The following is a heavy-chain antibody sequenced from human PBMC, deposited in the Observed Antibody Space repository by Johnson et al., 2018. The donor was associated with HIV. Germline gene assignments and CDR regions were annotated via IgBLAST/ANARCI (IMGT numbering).Heavy chain of an antibody. Sequence: VQLVESGGGLVQPGGSLRLSCAASGLTVSSNYMSWVRQAPGKGLEWVGRLKSRTDGETADYAAPVKGRFTISRDDSKNTLYLQMNSLKTEDTALYYCARGFDAFDIWGQGTMVTVSS. CDR1: GLTVSSNY. J-gene: IGHJ3*02. V-gene: IGHV3-15*01. CDR2: LKSRTDGETA. CDR3: ARGFDAFDI.